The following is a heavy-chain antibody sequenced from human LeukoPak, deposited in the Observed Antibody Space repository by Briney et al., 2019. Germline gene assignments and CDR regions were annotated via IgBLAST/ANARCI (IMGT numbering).Heavy chain of an antibody. V-gene: IGHV3-23*01. CDR1: GFTFSSYG. Sequence: GGSLRLSCAASGFTFSSYGMSWVRQAPGKGLEWVSAISGSGGSTYYADSVKGRFTISRDNANSALYLQMNSLTVEDTAIYFCTRKGSQWDFLVDFWGQGTLVTVSS. CDR2: ISGSGGST. CDR3: TRKGSQWDFLVDF. J-gene: IGHJ4*02. D-gene: IGHD2/OR15-2a*01.